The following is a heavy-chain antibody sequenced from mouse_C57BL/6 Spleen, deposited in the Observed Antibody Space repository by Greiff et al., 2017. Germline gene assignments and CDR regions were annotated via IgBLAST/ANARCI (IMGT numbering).Heavy chain of an antibody. CDR3: AIFDDDSPGAMYY. D-gene: IGHD2-3*01. CDR2: IHPSDSDT. J-gene: IGHJ4*01. V-gene: IGHV1-74*01. CDR1: GYTFSSSW. Sequence: QVQLQQPGAELVKPGASVKVSCKASGYTFSSSWMHWVKQRPGQGLEWIGRIHPSDSDTNYNQKFKGKATLTVDKSSSTADRQLSNRTSEDSAVYYCAIFDDDSPGAMYYWGHGASVTVSS.